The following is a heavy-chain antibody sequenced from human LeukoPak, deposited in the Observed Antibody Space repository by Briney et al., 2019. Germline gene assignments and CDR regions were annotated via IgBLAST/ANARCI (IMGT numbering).Heavy chain of an antibody. CDR1: GFTFSSYA. CDR3: AELGITMIGGV. Sequence: GGSLILSCAASGFTFSSYAMHWVRQAPGKGLEWVAVISYDGSNKYYADSVKGRFTISRDNAKNSLYLQMNSLRAEDTAVYYCAELGITMIGGVWGKGTTVTISS. D-gene: IGHD3-10*02. V-gene: IGHV3-30*04. CDR2: ISYDGSNK. J-gene: IGHJ6*04.